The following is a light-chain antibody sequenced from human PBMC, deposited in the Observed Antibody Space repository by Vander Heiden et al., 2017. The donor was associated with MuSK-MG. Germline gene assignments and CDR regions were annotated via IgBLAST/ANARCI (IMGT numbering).Light chain of an antibody. CDR3: AAWDDSLTGPV. Sequence: QSVLTQPPSASGTPGQRVTISCSGSSSNIGTNYVYWYQQLPGTAPKLLIYRNKRRPAGVPDRSAGSKSGTSASLAISGLRSEDEADYYCAAWDDSLTGPVFDGGTKLTVL. CDR2: RNK. J-gene: IGLJ2*01. CDR1: SSNIGTNY. V-gene: IGLV1-47*01.